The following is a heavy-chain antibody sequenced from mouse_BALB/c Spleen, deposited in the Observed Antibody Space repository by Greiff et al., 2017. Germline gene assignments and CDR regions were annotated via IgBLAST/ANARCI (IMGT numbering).Heavy chain of an antibody. V-gene: IGHV2-2*02. D-gene: IGHD2-1*01. CDR1: GFSLTSYG. J-gene: IGHJ4*01. CDR2: IWSGGST. CDR3: ASSYGNPYAMDY. Sequence: VKLVESGPGLVQPSQSLSITCTVSGFSLTSYGVHWVRQSPGKGLEWLGVIWSGGSTDYNAAFISRLSISKDNSKSQVFFKMNSLQANDTAIYYCASSYGNPYAMDYWGQGTSVTVSS.